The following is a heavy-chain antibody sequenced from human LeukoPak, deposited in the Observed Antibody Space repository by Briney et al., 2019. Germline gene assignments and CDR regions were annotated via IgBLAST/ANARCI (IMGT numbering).Heavy chain of an antibody. Sequence: SGTLSLTCTVLGGSVSSGSDYWSWIRQPPGKGLEWVGYIYYTGNTAHNPSLKTRVTIPVDTSKNQFSLKLTSVTAADTAVYYCARGPLGSGYTYFDYWGQGSLVTVSS. V-gene: IGHV4-61*01. CDR1: GGSVSSGSDY. D-gene: IGHD5-12*01. CDR3: ARGPLGSGYTYFDY. CDR2: IYYTGNT. J-gene: IGHJ4*02.